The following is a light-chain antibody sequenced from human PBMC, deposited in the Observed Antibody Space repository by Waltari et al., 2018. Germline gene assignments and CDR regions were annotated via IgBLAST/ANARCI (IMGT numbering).Light chain of an antibody. CDR3: QQLNSYLFT. Sequence: IQLTQSPSSLSASVGHRVTITCRASQGISSSLAWYQQKPGKAPNLLIFAASTLQSGVPSRFSGSGSGTDFTLTISSLQPEDFATYYCQQLNSYLFTFGPGTKVDIK. CDR2: AAS. J-gene: IGKJ3*01. V-gene: IGKV1-9*01. CDR1: QGISSS.